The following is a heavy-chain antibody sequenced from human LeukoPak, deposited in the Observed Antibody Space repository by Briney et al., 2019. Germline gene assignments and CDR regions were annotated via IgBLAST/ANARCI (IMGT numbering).Heavy chain of an antibody. J-gene: IGHJ4*02. D-gene: IGHD1-14*01. CDR1: GYTFTGYY. CDR3: AREWVREKGTDY. Sequence: ASVKVSCKASGYTFTGYYMHWVRQAPGQGLEWMGWINPNSGGTNYAQKFQGRVTMTRDTSISTAYMELSRLKSDDTAVYYCAREWVREKGTDYWGQGTLVTVSS. CDR2: INPNSGGT. V-gene: IGHV1-2*02.